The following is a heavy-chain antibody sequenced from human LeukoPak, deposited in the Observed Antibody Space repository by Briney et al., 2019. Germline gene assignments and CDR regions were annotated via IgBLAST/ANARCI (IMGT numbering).Heavy chain of an antibody. CDR2: IYYSGST. V-gene: IGHV4-39*01. D-gene: IGHD5-18*01. J-gene: IGHJ6*02. Sequence: PSETLSLTCTVSGGSISSSSYYWGWIRQPPGKGLEWIGSIYYSGSTYYNPSLKSRVTISVDTSKNQFSLKLSSVTAADTAVYYCARTWIQLWLHHDYYGMDVWGQGTTVTVSS. CDR3: ARTWIQLWLHHDYYGMDV. CDR1: GGSISSSSYY.